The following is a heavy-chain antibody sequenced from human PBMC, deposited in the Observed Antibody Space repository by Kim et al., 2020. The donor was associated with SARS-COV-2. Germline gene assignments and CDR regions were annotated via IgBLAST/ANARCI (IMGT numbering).Heavy chain of an antibody. CDR3: ARPAMVRGVRRTWGGYGMDV. V-gene: IGHV4-39*01. J-gene: IGHJ6*02. CDR1: VGSISSSSYY. Sequence: SETLSLTCTVSVGSISSSSYYWGWIRQPPGKGLEWIGSIYYSGSTYYNPSLKSRVTISVDTSKNQFSLKLSSVTATDTAVYYCARPAMVRGVRRTWGGYGMDVWGQGTTVTVSS. CDR2: IYYSGST. D-gene: IGHD3-10*01.